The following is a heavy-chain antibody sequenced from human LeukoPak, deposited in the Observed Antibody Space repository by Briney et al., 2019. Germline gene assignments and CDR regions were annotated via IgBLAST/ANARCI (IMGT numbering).Heavy chain of an antibody. J-gene: IGHJ4*02. Sequence: GGSLRLSCAASGFTLSSYGIHWVRQAPGKGLDWVAIISDDGTSKHYADSVKGRFTVSRDNSKNTVYLQMNSLRTEDTAVYYCAKALLSYLDYWGQGTLDTVSS. CDR2: ISDDGTSK. CDR1: GFTLSSYG. V-gene: IGHV3-30*18. CDR3: AKALLSYLDY.